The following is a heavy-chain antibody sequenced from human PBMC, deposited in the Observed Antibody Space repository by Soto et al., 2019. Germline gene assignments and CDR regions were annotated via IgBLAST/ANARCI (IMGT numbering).Heavy chain of an antibody. CDR1: GFTFSSYD. CDR2: IGTAGDT. Sequence: GGSLRLSCAASGFTFSSYDMHWVRQATGKGLEWVSAIGTAGDTYYPGSVKGRFTISRENAKNSLYLQMNSLRAEDTAEYYCASSRRTAAGTFYYYCCMDVWGQGTTVTVSS. CDR3: ASSRRTAAGTFYYYCCMDV. J-gene: IGHJ6*02. V-gene: IGHV3-13*01. D-gene: IGHD6-13*01.